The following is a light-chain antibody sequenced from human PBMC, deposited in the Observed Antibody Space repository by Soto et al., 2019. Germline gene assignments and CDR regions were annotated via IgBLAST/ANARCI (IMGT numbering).Light chain of an antibody. CDR2: QAS. J-gene: IGKJ1*01. Sequence: DIQMTQSPSTLSASVGDRVTITCRASQSLSSWLAWYQQKPGKAPKLLISQASSLEYGVPSRFSGSGSDTEFTLTISNLQPDDFATYYCQQYKSYSRTFGQGTKVEIK. CDR3: QQYKSYSRT. V-gene: IGKV1-5*03. CDR1: QSLSSW.